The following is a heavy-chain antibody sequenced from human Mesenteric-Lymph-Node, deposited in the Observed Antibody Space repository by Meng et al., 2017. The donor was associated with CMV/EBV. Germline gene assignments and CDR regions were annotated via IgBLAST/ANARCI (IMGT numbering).Heavy chain of an antibody. CDR3: AKDRGMGYSYGLYNYFYGVDV. Sequence: GESLKISCAATGFTFSSYAMHWVRQGPGKGLEWVAVIWYDGTKKYYADSVKGRFTISRDNSKNTLYLQMNSLRAEDTAVYYCAKDRGMGYSYGLYNYFYGVDVWGPGTTVTVSS. CDR1: GFTFSSYA. J-gene: IGHJ6*02. CDR2: IWYDGTKK. D-gene: IGHD5-18*01. V-gene: IGHV3-33*03.